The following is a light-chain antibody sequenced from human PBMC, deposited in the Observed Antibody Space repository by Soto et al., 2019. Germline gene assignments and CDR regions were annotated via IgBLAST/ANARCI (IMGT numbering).Light chain of an antibody. J-gene: IGKJ5*01. CDR2: AAY. V-gene: IGKV3-20*01. CDR1: QSISDKY. CDR3: QVFDGSLWT. Sequence: EIVLTQSPGTLSLSPGERAALSCRASQSISDKYLAWYHQKPGQAPRLLMFAAYSRASGTPDRFSGSGSGTDFTLTISSLEPEDFAVYYCQVFDGSLWTFGQGTRLEIK.